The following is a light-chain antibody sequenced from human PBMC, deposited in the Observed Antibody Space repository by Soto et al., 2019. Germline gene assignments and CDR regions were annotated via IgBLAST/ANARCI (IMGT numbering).Light chain of an antibody. CDR2: GAS. V-gene: IGKV3-20*01. CDR3: QQYGSSGT. CDR1: QSVSNNY. Sequence: EIVLTKSPGTLSLYPGERATLSCRASQSVSNNYLAWYQQKPGQAPRLLIYGASNRATGIPDRFSGSGSGTDFTLTISRLEPEDFAVYYCQQYGSSGTFGQGTKVDIK. J-gene: IGKJ1*01.